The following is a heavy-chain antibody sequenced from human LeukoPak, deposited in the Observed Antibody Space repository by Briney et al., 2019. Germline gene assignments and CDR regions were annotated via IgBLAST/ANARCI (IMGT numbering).Heavy chain of an antibody. Sequence: PSETLSLTCTVSGGSISSSSYYWGWIRQPPGKGLEWIGEINHSGSTNYNPSLKSRVTISVDTSKNQFSLKLSSVTAADTAVYYCARGGVRYYGSGSRSDWFDPWGQGTLVTVSS. V-gene: IGHV4-39*07. D-gene: IGHD3-10*01. CDR2: INHSGST. CDR1: GGSISSSSYY. J-gene: IGHJ5*02. CDR3: ARGGVRYYGSGSRSDWFDP.